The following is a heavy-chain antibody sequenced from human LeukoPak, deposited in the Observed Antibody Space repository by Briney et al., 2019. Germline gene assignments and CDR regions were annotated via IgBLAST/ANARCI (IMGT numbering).Heavy chain of an antibody. J-gene: IGHJ4*02. Sequence: SETLSLTCTVSGGSISSYPWSWIRKPPGKGLEWIGYIFYSGSTKYNPSLKSRVTMSVDTSENQFSLNLRSVSAADTAVYYCARFGVGAVDYWGQGTLVTVSS. CDR3: ARFGVGAVDY. CDR2: IFYSGST. D-gene: IGHD1-26*01. V-gene: IGHV4-59*01. CDR1: GGSISSYP.